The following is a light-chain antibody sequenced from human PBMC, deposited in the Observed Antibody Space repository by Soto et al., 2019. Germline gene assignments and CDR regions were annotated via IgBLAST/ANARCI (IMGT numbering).Light chain of an antibody. CDR2: DTS. CDR1: QSVSFY. Sequence: VLTQSPATLSLSPGERATLSCRASQSVSFYLAWYQQKPGQAPRLLIYDTSKRAPGIPARFSGSWSGTDFTFYIPSVEPEDFAVYYCQQRNDWPPVTFGGGTKVAIK. V-gene: IGKV3-11*01. CDR3: QQRNDWPPVT. J-gene: IGKJ4*02.